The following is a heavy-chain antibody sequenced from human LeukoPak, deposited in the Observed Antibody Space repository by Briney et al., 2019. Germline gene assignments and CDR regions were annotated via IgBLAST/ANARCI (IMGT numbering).Heavy chain of an antibody. D-gene: IGHD3-22*01. CDR2: IYYSGST. CDR1: GGSISSSSYY. J-gene: IGHJ4*02. Sequence: PSETLSLTCTVSGGSISSSSYYWGWIRQPPGKGLEWIGSIYYSGSTYYNPSLKSRVTISVDTSKNQFSLKLSSVTAADTAVYYCARPRHYYYDSSGDYYFDYWGQGTLVTVSS. CDR3: ARPRHYYYDSSGDYYFDY. V-gene: IGHV4-39*07.